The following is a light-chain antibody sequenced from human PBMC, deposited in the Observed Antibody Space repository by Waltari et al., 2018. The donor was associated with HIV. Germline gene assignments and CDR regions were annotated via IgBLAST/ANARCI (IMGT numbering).Light chain of an antibody. Sequence: EIVMTQSPPTLSVSQGQRVTLSCRASQSISAKVAWYQQRPGQAPRLLIYEAATRPTGIPARFSGSGSGTEFTLTISSLQSEDFATYFCQQYDDGPRGITFGQGTMLEIK. CDR1: QSISAK. CDR2: EAA. CDR3: QQYDDGPRGIT. V-gene: IGKV3-15*01. J-gene: IGKJ2*01.